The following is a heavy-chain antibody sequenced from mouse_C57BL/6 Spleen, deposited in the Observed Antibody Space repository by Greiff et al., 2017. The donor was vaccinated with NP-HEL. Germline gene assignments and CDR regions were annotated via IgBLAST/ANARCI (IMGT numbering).Heavy chain of an antibody. CDR1: GFNIKDYY. CDR3: PTDYYVGDSPFDY. V-gene: IGHV14-1*01. D-gene: IGHD1-1*01. J-gene: IGHJ2*01. CDR2: IDPVVGGT. Sequence: EVQLQQPGAELVRPGASVKLSCTASGFNIKDYYMHWVKQRPEQGLEWIGRIDPVVGGTEYAPKFQGKATMPADTSSNPAYLQLSSLTSEDTAVCYCPTDYYVGDSPFDYWGQGTTLTVSS.